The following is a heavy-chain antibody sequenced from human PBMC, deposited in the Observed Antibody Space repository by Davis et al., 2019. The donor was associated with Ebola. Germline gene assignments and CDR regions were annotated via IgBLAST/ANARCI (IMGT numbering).Heavy chain of an antibody. J-gene: IGHJ4*02. Sequence: MPSETLSLTCTVSGGSISSSSYYWGWIRQPPGKGLEWIGSIYYSGSTYYNPSLKSRVTISVDTSKNQFSLKLGSVTAADTAVYYCARVVGAADYWGQGTLVTVSS. CDR3: ARVVGAADY. CDR2: IYYSGST. V-gene: IGHV4-39*01. CDR1: GGSISSSSYY. D-gene: IGHD1-26*01.